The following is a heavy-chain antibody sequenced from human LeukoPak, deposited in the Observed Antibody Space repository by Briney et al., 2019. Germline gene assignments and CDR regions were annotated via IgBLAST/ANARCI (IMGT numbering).Heavy chain of an antibody. V-gene: IGHV1-69*13. CDR2: IIPIFGTA. D-gene: IGHD6-6*01. J-gene: IGHJ5*02. Sequence: ASVKVSCKASGYTFTRYAITWVRQAPGQGLEWMGGIIPIFGTANYAQKFQGRVTITADESTSTAYMELSSLRSEDTAVYYCARGVIAARPRWFDPWGQGTLVTVSS. CDR1: GYTFTRYA. CDR3: ARGVIAARPRWFDP.